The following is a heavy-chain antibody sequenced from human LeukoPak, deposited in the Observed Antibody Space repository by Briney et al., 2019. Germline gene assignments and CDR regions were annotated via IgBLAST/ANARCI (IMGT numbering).Heavy chain of an antibody. CDR1: GFTFNMYA. CDR3: VKTMVTFGGIIRADAFDI. D-gene: IGHD3-16*01. V-gene: IGHV3-64D*06. J-gene: IGHJ3*02. Sequence: GGSLRLSCSASGFTFNMYAMHWVRQAPGKGLEYLSGINNNGGTTNYADSVKGRFTISRDNFNNTLYLQMSSLRAEDTAVYYCVKTMVTFGGIIRADAFDIWGQGTMVTVSS. CDR2: INNNGGTT.